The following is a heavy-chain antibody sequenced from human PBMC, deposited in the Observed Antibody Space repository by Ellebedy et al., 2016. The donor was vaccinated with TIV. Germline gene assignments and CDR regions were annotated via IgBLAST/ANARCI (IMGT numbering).Heavy chain of an antibody. CDR3: ARRGDWWYFDD. J-gene: IGHJ4*02. CDR2: VFDRETT. V-gene: IGHV4-39*01. Sequence: MPSETLSLTCSVSGGSITGSYYYWGWIRQAPGKGLEWIGSVFDRETTYRNPSLKSRLTLSIDMSKNQFSLRLTSVTAADTAVYYCARRGDWWYFDDWGQGTLVTVSS. D-gene: IGHD2-8*02. CDR1: GGSITGSYYY.